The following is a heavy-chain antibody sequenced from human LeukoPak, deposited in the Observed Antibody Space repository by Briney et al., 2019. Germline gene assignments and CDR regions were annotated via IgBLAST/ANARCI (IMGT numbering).Heavy chain of an antibody. D-gene: IGHD3-10*01. CDR2: TSGSGGSR. V-gene: IGHV3-23*01. CDR3: ARDYGMVRGGRWFDP. Sequence: PGGSLRLSCAAFDFTFSNYAMSWVRQSPGKGLEWVSGTSGSGGSRYYPDSVKGRFTISRDNSKNTLSLEMNSLRAEDTAVYYCARDYGMVRGGRWFDPWGQGTLVTVSS. J-gene: IGHJ5*02. CDR1: DFTFSNYA.